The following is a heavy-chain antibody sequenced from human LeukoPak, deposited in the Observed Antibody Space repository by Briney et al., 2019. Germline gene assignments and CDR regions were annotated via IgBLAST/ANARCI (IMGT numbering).Heavy chain of an antibody. J-gene: IGHJ6*03. V-gene: IGHV4-34*01. D-gene: IGHD3-22*01. CDR3: ARGRQDVTMIVVVMTAVSYYLDV. CDR1: GGSFSGYY. CDR2: MNPSGST. Sequence: PSETLSLTCAVYGGSFSGYYWTWIRQTPGKGLEWIGEMNPSGSTNYNPSLKSRVTISVDTSKNQSSLKLSSVTAADTAVYYCARGRQDVTMIVVVMTAVSYYLDVWGKGTTVTVS.